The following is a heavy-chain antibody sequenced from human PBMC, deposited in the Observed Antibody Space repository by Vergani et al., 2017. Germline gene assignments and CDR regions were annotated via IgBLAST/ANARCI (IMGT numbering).Heavy chain of an antibody. J-gene: IGHJ6*02. Sequence: QVQLQESGPGLVKPSETLTLTCDVSDSSIMTNPYWGWFRQSPGKGLEWIGCIHHSGDTHYNSSLKSRVSISIVSSSRFSLSLTSLTAADTAIYYCARHRGSWGFFPSSYFYGMDVWVHGTTVTVSS. CDR3: ARHRGSWGFFPSSYFYGMDV. D-gene: IGHD3-10*01. CDR1: DSSIMTNPY. V-gene: IGHV4-38-2*01. CDR2: IHHSGDT.